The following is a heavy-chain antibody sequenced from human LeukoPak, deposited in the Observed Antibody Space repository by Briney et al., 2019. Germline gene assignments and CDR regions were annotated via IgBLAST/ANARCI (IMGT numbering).Heavy chain of an antibody. V-gene: IGHV4-30-4*08. Sequence: SETLSLTCTVSGGSISSGDYYWSWIRQPPGKGLEWIGYIYYSGSTYYNPSLKSRVTISVDTSKNQFSLKLSSVTAADTAVYYCARGDGYIPYFDYWGQGTLVTVSS. J-gene: IGHJ4*02. CDR1: GGSISSGDYY. CDR3: ARGDGYIPYFDY. D-gene: IGHD5-24*01. CDR2: IYYSGST.